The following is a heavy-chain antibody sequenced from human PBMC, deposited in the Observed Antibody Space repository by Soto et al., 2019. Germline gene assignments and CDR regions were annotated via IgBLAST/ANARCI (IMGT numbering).Heavy chain of an antibody. J-gene: IGHJ4*02. CDR2: INAGNGNT. Sequence: ASVKVSCKASGYTFTSYAMHWVRQAPGQRLEWMGWINAGNGNTKYSQKFQGRVTITRDTSASTAYMELSSLRSEDTAVYYCARDQYYDSSGYYYGGFDYWGQGTLVTVSS. CDR1: GYTFTSYA. D-gene: IGHD3-22*01. CDR3: ARDQYYDSSGYYYGGFDY. V-gene: IGHV1-3*01.